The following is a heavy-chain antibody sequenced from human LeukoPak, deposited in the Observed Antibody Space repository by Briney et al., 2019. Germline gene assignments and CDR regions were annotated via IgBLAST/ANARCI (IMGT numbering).Heavy chain of an antibody. CDR3: ARESAKYSPFYY. Sequence: SETLSLTCTVSGGSISSYYWSWIRQPPGKGLEWIGYIYYSGSTNCNPSLKSRVTISVDTSKNQFSLKLSSVTAADTAVYYCARESAKYSPFYYWGQGTLVTVSS. D-gene: IGHD4/OR15-4a*01. CDR2: IYYSGST. J-gene: IGHJ4*02. CDR1: GGSISSYY. V-gene: IGHV4-59*01.